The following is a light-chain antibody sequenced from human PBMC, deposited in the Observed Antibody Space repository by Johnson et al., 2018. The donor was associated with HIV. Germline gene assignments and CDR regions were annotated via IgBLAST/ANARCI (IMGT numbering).Light chain of an antibody. V-gene: IGLV1-51*02. CDR2: END. Sequence: QAVLTQPPSVSAAPGQTVTISCSGSSSNVGSSFVSWYQQLPGTAPKLLIYENDNRPSGISDRFSGSKSGTSATLGITGLQTGDEVDSYCGTWDSSLNPGLYVFGTGTEVAVL. CDR3: GTWDSSLNPGLYV. CDR1: SSNVGSSF. J-gene: IGLJ1*01.